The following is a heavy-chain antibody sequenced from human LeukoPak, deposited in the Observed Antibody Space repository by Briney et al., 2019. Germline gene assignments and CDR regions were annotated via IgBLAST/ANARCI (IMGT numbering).Heavy chain of an antibody. V-gene: IGHV1-24*01. CDR2: FDPEDSET. Sequence: ASVTVSCKVSGYTLTELSMHWVRQAPGKGLEWMGGFDPEDSETIYAQKFQGRVTMTEDTSTDTAYMELSSLRSEDTAVYYCAGYYDFWSGYYEMSHFDYWGQGTLVTVSS. D-gene: IGHD3-3*01. CDR3: AGYYDFWSGYYEMSHFDY. J-gene: IGHJ4*02. CDR1: GYTLTELS.